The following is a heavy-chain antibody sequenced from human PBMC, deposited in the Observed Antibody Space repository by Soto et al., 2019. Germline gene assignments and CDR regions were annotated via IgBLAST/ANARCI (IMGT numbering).Heavy chain of an antibody. CDR2: ISYDGSNK. CDR1: VFTFSSYG. V-gene: IGHV3-30*18. CDR3: AKLHGGNSAAFDI. D-gene: IGHD4-4*01. J-gene: IGHJ3*02. Sequence: GWSLRLSCASSVFTFSSYGMHWVRQAPGKGLEWVAVISYDGSNKYYADSVKGRSTISRDNSKNTLYLQMNSLRAEDTAVYYCAKLHGGNSAAFDIWGQGTMVTVSS.